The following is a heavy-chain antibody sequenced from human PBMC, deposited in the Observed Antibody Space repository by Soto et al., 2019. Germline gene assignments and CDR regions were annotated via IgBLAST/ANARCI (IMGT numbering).Heavy chain of an antibody. J-gene: IGHJ4*02. CDR3: STDTIFRAVIRPFEY. Sequence: ASVKVSCKVSGYTLTEFSMHWVRQAPGKGLEWMGTFDPEDGETLYAQKFQGRVTMTEDTSTDTAYMELSSLRSEDTAVYFCSTDTIFRAVIRPFEYWGQGTLVTVSS. CDR1: GYTLTEFS. D-gene: IGHD3-3*01. V-gene: IGHV1-24*01. CDR2: FDPEDGET.